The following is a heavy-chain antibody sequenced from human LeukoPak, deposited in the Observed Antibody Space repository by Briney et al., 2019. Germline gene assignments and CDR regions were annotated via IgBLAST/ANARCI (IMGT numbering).Heavy chain of an antibody. D-gene: IGHD3-3*01. J-gene: IGHJ6*03. CDR3: ASSVEGYYYYYMDV. CDR1: LDSISSYY. V-gene: IGHV4-59*01. Sequence: SETLSLTCAVSLDSISSYYWSWIRQPPGKELEFIGYIFYSGSTNYNPSLKSRVTISVDTSKNQFSLKLSSVTAADTAVYYCASSVEGYYYYYMDVWGRGATVTISS. CDR2: IFYSGST.